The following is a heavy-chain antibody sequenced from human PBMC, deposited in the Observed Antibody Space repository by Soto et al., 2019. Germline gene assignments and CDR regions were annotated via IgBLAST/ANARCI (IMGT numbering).Heavy chain of an antibody. CDR3: ARVPVIGAAEFEY. V-gene: IGHV3-21*01. Sequence: GGSFRLSCAASGFTFGSYSMNWVRQAPGKGLEWVSSISSSSSYIYYADSVKGRFTISRDNAKNSLYLQMNSLRAEDTAVYYCARVPVIGAAEFEYWGQGTLATV. CDR1: GFTFGSYS. CDR2: ISSSSSYI. J-gene: IGHJ4*02. D-gene: IGHD6-13*01.